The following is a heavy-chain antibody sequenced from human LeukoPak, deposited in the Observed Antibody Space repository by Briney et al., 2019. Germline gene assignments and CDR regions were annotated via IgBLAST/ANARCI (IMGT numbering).Heavy chain of an antibody. CDR2: IKSKTDGGTT. D-gene: IGHD3-3*01. CDR1: GFTFSNAW. J-gene: IGHJ4*02. Sequence: GGSLRLSCAASGFTFSNAWMSWVRQAPGKGLEWVGRIKSKTDGGTTDYAAPVKGRFTISRGDSKNTLYLQMNSLKTEDTAVYYCTTEYDFWSGYLDYWGQGTLVTVSS. CDR3: TTEYDFWSGYLDY. V-gene: IGHV3-15*01.